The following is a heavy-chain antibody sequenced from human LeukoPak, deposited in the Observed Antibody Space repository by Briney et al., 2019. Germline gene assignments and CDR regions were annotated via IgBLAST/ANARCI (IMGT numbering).Heavy chain of an antibody. V-gene: IGHV1-18*01. CDR3: ARPNDYGDYGYGMDV. J-gene: IGHJ6*02. Sequence: ASVKVSCKASGYTFTSYGISWVRQAPGQGLEWMGWISAYNGNTNYAQKLQGRVTMTTDTSTGTAYMELRSLRSDDTAVYYCARPNDYGDYGYGMDVWGQGTTVTVSS. CDR1: GYTFTSYG. CDR2: ISAYNGNT. D-gene: IGHD4-17*01.